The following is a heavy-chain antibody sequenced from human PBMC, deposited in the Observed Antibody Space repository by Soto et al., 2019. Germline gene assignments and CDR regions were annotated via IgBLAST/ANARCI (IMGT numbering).Heavy chain of an antibody. Sequence: EVQLVESGGGLVQPGGSLRLSCAASGFTVSSNYMSWVRQAPGKGLEWVSVLYSGGSTYYADSVKGRFTISRDNSKNKLYLQMNSLSAEDTAVYYWARGPVGFGVVIELDYWGQGTLVTVSS. CDR1: GFTVSSNY. D-gene: IGHD3-3*01. CDR2: LYSGGST. CDR3: ARGPVGFGVVIELDY. V-gene: IGHV3-66*01. J-gene: IGHJ4*02.